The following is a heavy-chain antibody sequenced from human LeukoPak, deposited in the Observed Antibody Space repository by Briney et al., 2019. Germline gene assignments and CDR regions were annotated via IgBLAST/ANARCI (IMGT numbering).Heavy chain of an antibody. CDR2: INHSGST. D-gene: IGHD4-23*01. CDR3: ARYHTTVVTPESPPAYGMDV. V-gene: IGHV4-30-2*01. J-gene: IGHJ6*02. Sequence: PSQTLSLTCAVSGGSISSGGYSWSWIRQPPGKGLEWIGEINHSGSTNYNPSLKSRVTISVDTSKNQFSLKLSSVTAADTAVYYCARYHTTVVTPESPPAYGMDVWGQGTTVTVSS. CDR1: GGSISSGGYS.